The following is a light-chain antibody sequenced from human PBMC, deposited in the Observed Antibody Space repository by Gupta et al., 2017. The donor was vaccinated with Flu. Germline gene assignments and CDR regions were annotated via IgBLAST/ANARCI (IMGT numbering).Light chain of an antibody. V-gene: IGKV1-39*01. CDR2: AAS. J-gene: IGKJ4*01. Sequence: DIQMTQSPSSLSASVGDRVTITCRASQSISSYLNWYQQKPGKAPKLLIYAASSLQSGVPSRLSGSGSGTDFTLTISSRQPEDFATYYCQQSYSTPPLTFGGGTKVEIK. CDR3: QQSYSTPPLT. CDR1: QSISSY.